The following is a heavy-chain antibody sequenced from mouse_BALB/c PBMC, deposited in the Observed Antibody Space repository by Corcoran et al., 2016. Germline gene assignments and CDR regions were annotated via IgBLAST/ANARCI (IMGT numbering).Heavy chain of an antibody. CDR2: IYWDDDK. V-gene: IGHV8-12*01. Sequence: QVTLKESGPGILQPSQTLSLTCSFSGFSLSTSGMGVSWIRQPSGKGLGWLAHIYWDDDKRYNPSLKSRLTISKDTSRNQVFLKITSVDTADTATYYCARRSWGAPYYAMDYWGQGTSVIVSS. CDR3: ARRSWGAPYYAMDY. D-gene: IGHD4-1*01. J-gene: IGHJ4*01. CDR1: GFSLSTSGMG.